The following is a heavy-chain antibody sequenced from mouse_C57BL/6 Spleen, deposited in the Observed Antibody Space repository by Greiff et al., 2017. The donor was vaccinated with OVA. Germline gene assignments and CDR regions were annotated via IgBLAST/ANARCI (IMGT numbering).Heavy chain of an antibody. CDR2: INYDGSST. CDR1: GFTFSDYY. CDR3: ARGGYYGSSYPFSY. V-gene: IGHV5-16*01. J-gene: IGHJ3*01. Sequence: DVKLVESEGGLVQPGSSMKLSCTASGFTFSDYYMAWVRQVPEKGLEWVANINYDGSSTYYLDSLKSRFIISRDNAKNILYLQMSSLKSEDTATYYCARGGYYGSSYPFSYWGQGTLVTVSA. D-gene: IGHD1-1*01.